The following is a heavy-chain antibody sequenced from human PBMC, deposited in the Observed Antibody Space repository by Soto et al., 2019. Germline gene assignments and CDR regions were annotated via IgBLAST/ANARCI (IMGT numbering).Heavy chain of an antibody. CDR2: IIPIFGTA. Sequence: SVNVSCKASGGTFSSYAISWVRQAPGQGLEWMGGIIPIFGTANYAQKFQGRVTITADESTSTAYMELSSLRSEDTAVYYCARAYDFGVVIIPWFDPWGQGTLVTVSS. V-gene: IGHV1-69*13. CDR1: GGTFSSYA. D-gene: IGHD3-3*01. J-gene: IGHJ5*02. CDR3: ARAYDFGVVIIPWFDP.